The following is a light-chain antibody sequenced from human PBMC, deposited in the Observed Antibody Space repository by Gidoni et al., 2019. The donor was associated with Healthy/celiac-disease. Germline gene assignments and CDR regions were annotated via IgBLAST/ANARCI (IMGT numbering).Light chain of an antibody. CDR1: QSVSSY. CDR3: QQRSNWPLIT. V-gene: IGKV3-11*01. CDR2: DAS. Sequence: EIVFTQSPATLSLSPGERATMSCRASQSVSSYLAWYQQKPGQAPRLLIYDASNRATGIPARFSGSGSGTDFTLTISSLEREDFAVYYCQQRSNWPLITFGQGTRLEIK. J-gene: IGKJ5*01.